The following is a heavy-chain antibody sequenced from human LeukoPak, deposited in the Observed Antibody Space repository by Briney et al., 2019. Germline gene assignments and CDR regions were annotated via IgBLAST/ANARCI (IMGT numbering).Heavy chain of an antibody. D-gene: IGHD6-13*01. CDR3: ARGLPYSSSWYSWDY. CDR1: GYTFTSYA. CDR2: INAGNGNT. Sequence: ASVKVSCKASGYTFTSYAMHWVRQAPGQRLEWMGWINAGNGNTKYSQKFQGRVTITRDTSASTAYMELSSLRSEDTAVYYCARGLPYSSSWYSWDYWGQGTLVTVSS. V-gene: IGHV1-3*01. J-gene: IGHJ4*02.